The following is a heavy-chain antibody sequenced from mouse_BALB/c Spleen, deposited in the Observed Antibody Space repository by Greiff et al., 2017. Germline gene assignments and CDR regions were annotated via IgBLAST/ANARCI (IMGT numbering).Heavy chain of an antibody. V-gene: IGHV1-77*01. CDR1: GYTFTDYV. D-gene: IGHD2-14*01. CDR3: AGYRYDWFAY. Sequence: VKLMESGPELVKPGASVKMSCKASGYTFTDYVISWVKQRTGQGLEWIGEIYPGSGSTYYNEKFKGKATLTADKSSNTAYMQLSSLTSEDSAVYFCAGYRYDWFAYWGQGTLVTVSA. CDR2: IYPGSGST. J-gene: IGHJ3*01.